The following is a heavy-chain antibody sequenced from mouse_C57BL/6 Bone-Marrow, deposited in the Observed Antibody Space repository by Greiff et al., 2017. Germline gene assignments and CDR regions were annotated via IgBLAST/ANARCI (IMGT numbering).Heavy chain of an antibody. CDR2: ISNGGGST. V-gene: IGHV5-12*01. CDR1: GFTFSDYY. J-gene: IGHJ3*01. CDR3: ARHGVTPY. D-gene: IGHD2-1*01. Sequence: DVHLVESGGGLVKPGGSLKLSCAASGFTFSDYYMYWVRQTPEKRLEWVAYISNGGGSTYYPDTVKGRFTISRDNAKNTLYLQMSRLKSEDTAMYYCARHGVTPYWGQGTLVTVSA.